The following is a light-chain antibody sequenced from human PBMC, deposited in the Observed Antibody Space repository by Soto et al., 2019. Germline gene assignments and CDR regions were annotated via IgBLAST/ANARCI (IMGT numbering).Light chain of an antibody. CDR2: GDN. V-gene: IGLV1-44*01. CDR1: SSNIGTNP. Sequence: QSVLTQPPSASGTPGQTVTISCSGSSSNIGTNPINWYQQFPGTAPKVLIFGDNQRPSGVPDRFSGSKSGTSASLAMSGLQSEDEADYFCEAWDDSMNGYVFGTGNKVTVL. CDR3: EAWDDSMNGYV. J-gene: IGLJ1*01.